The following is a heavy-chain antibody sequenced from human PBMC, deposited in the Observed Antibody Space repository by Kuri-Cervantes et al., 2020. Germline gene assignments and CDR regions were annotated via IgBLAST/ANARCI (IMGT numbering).Heavy chain of an antibody. V-gene: IGHV3-21*01. CDR1: GFTFSSYA. Sequence: ETLSLTCAASGFTFSSYAMSWVRQAPGKGLEWVSSISSSSSYIYYADSVKGRFTISRDNAKNSLYLQMNSLRAEDTAVYYCARVGYDSLYYYYYMDVWGKGTTVTVSS. CDR2: ISSSSSYI. CDR3: ARVGYDSLYYYYYMDV. D-gene: IGHD5-12*01. J-gene: IGHJ6*03.